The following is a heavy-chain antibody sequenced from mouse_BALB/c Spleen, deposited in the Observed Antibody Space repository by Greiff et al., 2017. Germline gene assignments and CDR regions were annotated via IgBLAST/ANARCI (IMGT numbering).Heavy chain of an antibody. Sequence: QVQLQQSGAELVKPGASVKLSCKASGYTFTSYYMYWVKQRPGQGLEWIGEINPSNGGTNFNEKFKSKATLTVDKSSSTAYMQLSSLTSEDSAVYYCTRGGNYNYAMDYWGQGTSVTVSS. CDR3: TRGGNYNYAMDY. CDR2: INPSNGGT. V-gene: IGHV1S81*02. J-gene: IGHJ4*01. CDR1: GYTFTSYY. D-gene: IGHD2-1*01.